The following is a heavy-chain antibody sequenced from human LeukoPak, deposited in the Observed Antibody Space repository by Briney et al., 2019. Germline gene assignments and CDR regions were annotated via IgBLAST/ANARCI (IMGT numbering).Heavy chain of an antibody. CDR2: INHSGST. J-gene: IGHJ4*02. D-gene: IGHD6-13*01. CDR3: ARGLAAAGWGD. CDR1: GGSFSGYY. Sequence: PSETLSLTCAVYGGSFSGYYWSWIRQPPGKGLEWIGEINHSGSTNYNPSLKSRVTISVDTSKNQFSLKLSSVTAADTAVYYCARGLAAAGWGDWGQGTLVTVSS. V-gene: IGHV4-34*01.